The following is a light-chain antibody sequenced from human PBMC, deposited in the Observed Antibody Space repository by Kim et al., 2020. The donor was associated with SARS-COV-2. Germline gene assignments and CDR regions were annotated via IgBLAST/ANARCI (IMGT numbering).Light chain of an antibody. CDR1: DLGDKY. J-gene: IGLJ2*01. V-gene: IGLV3-1*01. Sequence: SYELTQPPSVSVSPGQTASITCSGDDLGDKYTSWYQQKSGQSPVLVIYQDNKRPSGIPELFSGSNSGNTATLTISGTQAMDEADYYCQTWDSSTGVFGGGTQLTVL. CDR2: QDN. CDR3: QTWDSSTGV.